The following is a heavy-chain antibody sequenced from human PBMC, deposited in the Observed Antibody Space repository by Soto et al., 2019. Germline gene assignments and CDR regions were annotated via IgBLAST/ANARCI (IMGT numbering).Heavy chain of an antibody. D-gene: IGHD5-18*01. CDR1: GFTFSSSW. J-gene: IGHJ4*02. CDR2: IKEDGSEE. Sequence: GSLRLSCAASGFTFSSSWMNWVRQAPGKGLEWVAGIKEDGSEEYYVDYVKGRFTISRDNVENSLYLQMNSLRGEDTAVYFCARDRGYSCFDYWGLGTLVTFYS. V-gene: IGHV3-7*01. CDR3: ARDRGYSCFDY.